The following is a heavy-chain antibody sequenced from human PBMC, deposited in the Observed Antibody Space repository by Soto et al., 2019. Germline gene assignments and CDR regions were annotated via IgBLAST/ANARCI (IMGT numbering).Heavy chain of an antibody. D-gene: IGHD3-10*01. V-gene: IGHV4-59*08. Sequence: QVQLQQSGPGLVKPSETLSLTCTVSSGPSRSHNWGWIRQPPGGGLEWIGYIYHTGDTSYNPSLSSRVTISADTSTNHISLTLRSVTAADTAGYYCVRQGIGDLHGLVDVWGQGTRVSVSS. CDR1: SGPSRSHN. CDR2: IYHTGDT. J-gene: IGHJ6*02. CDR3: VRQGIGDLHGLVDV.